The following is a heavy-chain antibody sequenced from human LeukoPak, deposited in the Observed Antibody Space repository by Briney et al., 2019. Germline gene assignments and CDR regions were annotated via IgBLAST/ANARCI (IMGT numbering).Heavy chain of an antibody. J-gene: IGHJ4*02. CDR3: ASITGGYIDY. CDR2: IYYSGST. D-gene: IGHD2-8*02. V-gene: IGHV4-59*08. Sequence: PSETLSLTCTVSGGSISSYYWSWIRQPPGKGLEWIGYIYYSGSTNYNPSLKSRVTISVDTSKNQFSLKLSSVTAADTAVYYCASITGGYIDYWGQGTLVTVSS. CDR1: GGSISSYY.